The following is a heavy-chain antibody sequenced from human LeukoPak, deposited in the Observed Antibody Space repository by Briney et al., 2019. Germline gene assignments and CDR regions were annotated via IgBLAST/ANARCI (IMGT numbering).Heavy chain of an antibody. J-gene: IGHJ4*02. CDR2: VTASGAGT. CDR3: AKAISYYDSSGYYPVEGYFDY. CDR1: GFTFDSYA. D-gene: IGHD3-22*01. V-gene: IGHV3-23*01. Sequence: GGSLRLSCAASGFTFDSYAMTWVRQAPGKGLEWVSTVTASGAGTYFADSVKGRFTISRDNSKNTLYLQMNSLRAEDTAVYYCAKAISYYDSSGYYPVEGYFDYWGQGTLVTVSS.